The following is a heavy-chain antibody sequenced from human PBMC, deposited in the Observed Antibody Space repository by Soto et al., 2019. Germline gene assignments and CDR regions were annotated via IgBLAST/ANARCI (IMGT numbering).Heavy chain of an antibody. CDR1: GLTVSSNY. CDR2: IYSGGSK. V-gene: IGHV3-66*04. D-gene: IGHD1-20*01. J-gene: IGHJ4*02. CDR3: AKPPDYNWNDY. Sequence: HPGGSLRLSCAASGLTVSSNYMNWVRQAPGKGLEWVSVIYSGGSKYYADSVKGRFTISRDNSKDTLCLQMNNLRAEDTAVYYCAKPPDYNWNDYWGQGTLVTVSS.